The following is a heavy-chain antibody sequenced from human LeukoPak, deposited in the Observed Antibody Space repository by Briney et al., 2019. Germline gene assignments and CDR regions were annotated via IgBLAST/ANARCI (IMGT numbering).Heavy chain of an antibody. CDR2: IYPGDSDT. J-gene: IGHJ3*02. V-gene: IGHV5-51*01. D-gene: IGHD2-21*02. CDR1: GYSFTSYW. CDR3: ARGGEQVYCGGDCFDAFDI. Sequence: GESLKISCKGSGYSFTSYWIGWVRQMPGKGLEWMGIIYPGDSDTRYSPSFQGQVTISADKSISAAYLQWSSLKASDTAMYYCARGGEQVYCGGDCFDAFDIWGQGTMVTVSS.